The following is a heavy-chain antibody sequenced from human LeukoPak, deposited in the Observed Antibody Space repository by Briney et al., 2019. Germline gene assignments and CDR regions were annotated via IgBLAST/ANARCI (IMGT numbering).Heavy chain of an antibody. V-gene: IGHV4-59*01. CDR3: ARGGGYCSGGSCYPANWFDP. CDR2: IYYSGST. CDR1: GGSISSYY. J-gene: IGHJ5*02. D-gene: IGHD2-15*01. Sequence: SETLSLTCTVSGGSISSYYWSWIRQPPRTGLEWIGYIYYSGSTNYNPSLKSRVTISVDTSKNQFSLKLSSVTAADTAVYYCARGGGYCSGGSCYPANWFDPWGQGTLVTVSS.